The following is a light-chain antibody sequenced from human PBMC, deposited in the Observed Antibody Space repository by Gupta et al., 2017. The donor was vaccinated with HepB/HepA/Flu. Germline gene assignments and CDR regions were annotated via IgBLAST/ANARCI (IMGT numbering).Light chain of an antibody. J-gene: IGLJ1*01. Sequence: QSALTQPRSVSGSPGQSVTISCTRASSDVGPYNYVSWYQLRPGKASKLIIFDVTKRPSGVPHRFSGSRSGNTASLTISGLQAEDDADYYCCSYTGTYVFGSGTKVSVL. CDR3: CSYTGTYV. V-gene: IGLV2-11*01. CDR2: DVT. CDR1: SSDVGPYNY.